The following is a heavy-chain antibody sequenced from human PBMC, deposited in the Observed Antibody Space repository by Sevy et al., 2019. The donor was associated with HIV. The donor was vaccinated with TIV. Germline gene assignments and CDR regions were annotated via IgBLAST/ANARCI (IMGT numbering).Heavy chain of an antibody. V-gene: IGHV3-30-3*01. CDR3: ARSVSRNSGSFHPLDA. Sequence: GGSLRLSCAASGFTFSSYALHWVRQAPGKGLEWVAAISFDGDIKHYADSVKGRFTISRDNSKDTLDLQMTSLSTEDTAVYHCARSVSRNSGSFHPLDAWGQGTLVTVSS. CDR1: GFTFSSYA. CDR2: ISFDGDIK. D-gene: IGHD3-10*01. J-gene: IGHJ5*02.